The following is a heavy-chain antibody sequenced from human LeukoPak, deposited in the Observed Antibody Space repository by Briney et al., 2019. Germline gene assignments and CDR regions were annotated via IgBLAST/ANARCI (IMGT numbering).Heavy chain of an antibody. J-gene: IGHJ4*02. V-gene: IGHV1-18*01. CDR1: GYTFTSYY. D-gene: IGHD2/OR15-2a*01. CDR3: ARVRTTLLDN. Sequence: VSVKVSCKASGYTFTSYYLTWVRQAPGQGLEWMGWISAYHGHTKYAQKRQGRVTMTTDTSTSTAYMELRSLRSDDTAVYYCARVRTTLLDNWGQGTLVTVSS. CDR2: ISAYHGHT.